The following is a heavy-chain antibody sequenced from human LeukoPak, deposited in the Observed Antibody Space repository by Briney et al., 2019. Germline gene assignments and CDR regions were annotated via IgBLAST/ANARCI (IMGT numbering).Heavy chain of an antibody. V-gene: IGHV1-2*02. Sequence: ASVKLSCKASGYTFTGYYMHWVRQAPGQGLEWMGWISPNRGGTNCAQKLGERLTKTRDTSISTAYMELGSLRSDDAAVYYCARERDGVYDGPRYYYWGQGTQVTVPS. CDR1: GYTFTGYY. D-gene: IGHD5/OR15-5a*01. J-gene: IGHJ4*02. CDR2: ISPNRGGT. CDR3: ARERDGVYDGPRYYY.